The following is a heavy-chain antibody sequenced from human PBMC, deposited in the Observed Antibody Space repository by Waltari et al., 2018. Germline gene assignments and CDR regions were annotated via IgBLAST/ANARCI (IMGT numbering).Heavy chain of an antibody. V-gene: IGHV3-23*01. CDR2: LTASGLM. CDR3: AKDEGARLAPTFGMDA. J-gene: IGHJ6*02. D-gene: IGHD6-6*01. CDR1: GFPFTTYP. Sequence: EMQSLESGGALVQPGGSLRLSCSASGFPFTTYPMNWVRQAPGKGLEWVAVLTASGLMDYGDSVKGRFIISRDNSKNTLYLEMYRLRVEDTARYYCAKDEGARLAPTFGMDAWGQGTTVIVSS.